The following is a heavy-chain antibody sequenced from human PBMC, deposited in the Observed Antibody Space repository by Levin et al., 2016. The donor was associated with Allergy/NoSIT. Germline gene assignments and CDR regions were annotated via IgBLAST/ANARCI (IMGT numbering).Heavy chain of an antibody. V-gene: IGHV1-69*06. D-gene: IGHD2-2*01. J-gene: IGHJ4*02. CDR2: IIPIFGTA. CDR3: ARADCSSTSCQPGADY. CDR1: GGTFSSYA. Sequence: SVKVSCKASGGTFSSYAISWVRQAPGQGLEWMGGIIPIFGTANYAQKFQGRVTITADKSTSTAYMELSSLRSEDTAMYYCARADCSSTSCQPGADYWGQGTLVTVSS.